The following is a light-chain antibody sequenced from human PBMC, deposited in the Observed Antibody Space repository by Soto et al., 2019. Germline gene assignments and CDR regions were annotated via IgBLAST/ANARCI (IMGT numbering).Light chain of an antibody. J-gene: IGLJ1*01. V-gene: IGLV2-11*01. CDR1: SSDVGAYNY. CDR3: SSYAHGSIYV. Sequence: QSALTQPRSVSGSPGQSVTISCTGTSSDVGAYNYVSWYQQHPGKAPKLIIYDVSKRPSGVPDRFSGSKSGNTASLTIPGLQADDEADYYCSSYAHGSIYVFGTGTKLTVL. CDR2: DVS.